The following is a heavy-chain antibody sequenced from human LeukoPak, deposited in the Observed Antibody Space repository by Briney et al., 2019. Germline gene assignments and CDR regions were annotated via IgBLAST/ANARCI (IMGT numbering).Heavy chain of an antibody. J-gene: IGHJ5*02. CDR3: ARAGSSSWYSNRFDP. CDR1: GFTFSSYW. CDR2: INSDGSST. V-gene: IGHV3-74*01. Sequence: GGSLRLSCAASGFTFSSYWMHWVRQAPGKGLAWVSRINSDGSSTSYADSVKGRFTISRDNAKNTLYLQMNSLRAEDTAVYYCARAGSSSWYSNRFDPWGQGTLVTVSS. D-gene: IGHD6-13*01.